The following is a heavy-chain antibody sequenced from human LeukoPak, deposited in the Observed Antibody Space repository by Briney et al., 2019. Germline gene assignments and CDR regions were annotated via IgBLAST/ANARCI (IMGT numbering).Heavy chain of an antibody. CDR3: ARGEEKATITALDS. CDR1: GFTFSNYD. D-gene: IGHD5-24*01. J-gene: IGHJ4*02. V-gene: IGHV3-21*01. CDR2: ISSSSSYI. Sequence: GGSLRLSCAASGFTFSNYDMHWVRQAPGKGLEWVSAISSSSSYIYYADSIKGRFTISRDNAENSLYLQMNSPRAVDTAVYFCARGEEKATITALDSWGQGTLVTVSS.